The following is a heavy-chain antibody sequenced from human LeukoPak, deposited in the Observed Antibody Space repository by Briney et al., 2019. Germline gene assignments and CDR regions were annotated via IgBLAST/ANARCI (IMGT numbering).Heavy chain of an antibody. J-gene: IGHJ3*02. Sequence: GGSLRLSCAASGFTVSSNYMSWVRQAPGKGLEWVALIWYDGSNKYYADSVKGRLTISRDNSKNTLYLQMNSLRAEDTAVYYCAKALTSGWYLDAFNIWGQGTMVTVSS. CDR3: AKALTSGWYLDAFNI. CDR1: GFTVSSNY. D-gene: IGHD6-19*01. CDR2: IWYDGSNK. V-gene: IGHV3-30*02.